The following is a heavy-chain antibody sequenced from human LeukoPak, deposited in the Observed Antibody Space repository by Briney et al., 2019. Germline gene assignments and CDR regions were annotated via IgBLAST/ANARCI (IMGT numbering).Heavy chain of an antibody. D-gene: IGHD5-24*01. Sequence: SETLSLTCTVSGASVSSYYWGWIRQPPGKGLEWIGSIYYSGSTYYNPSLKSRVTISADTSRKQFSLKLRSVTAADTAVYYCEYGNNLDAFDIWGQGTMVTVSS. CDR2: IYYSGST. V-gene: IGHV4-59*05. CDR1: GASVSSYY. J-gene: IGHJ3*02. CDR3: EYGNNLDAFDI.